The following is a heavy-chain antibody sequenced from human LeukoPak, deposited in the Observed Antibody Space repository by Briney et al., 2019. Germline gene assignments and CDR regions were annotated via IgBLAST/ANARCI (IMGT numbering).Heavy chain of an antibody. D-gene: IGHD3-10*01. CDR1: GYTFTGYY. Sequence: ASVKVSCKASGYTFTGYYVHWVRQAPGQGLEWMGWINPNTGGTNYAQKFQGRVTMTRDTSISTAYMELSRLRSDDTAVYYCARAREYYGSGTLIGYWGQGTLVTVSS. J-gene: IGHJ4*02. CDR3: ARAREYYGSGTLIGY. V-gene: IGHV1-2*02. CDR2: INPNTGGT.